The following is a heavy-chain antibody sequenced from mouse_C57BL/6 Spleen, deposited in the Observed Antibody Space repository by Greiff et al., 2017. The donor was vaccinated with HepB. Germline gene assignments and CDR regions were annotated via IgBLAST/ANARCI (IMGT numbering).Heavy chain of an antibody. CDR3: AIKEWVFITTVVATGDYFDY. CDR2: IHPSDSDT. V-gene: IGHV1-74*01. D-gene: IGHD1-1*01. CDR1: GYTFTSYW. Sequence: QVQLQQPGAELVKPGASVKVSCKASGYTFTSYWMHWVKQRPGQGLEWIGRIHPSDSDTNYNQKFKGKATLTVDKSSSTAYMQLSSLTSEDSAVYYCAIKEWVFITTVVATGDYFDYWGQGTTLTVSS. J-gene: IGHJ2*01.